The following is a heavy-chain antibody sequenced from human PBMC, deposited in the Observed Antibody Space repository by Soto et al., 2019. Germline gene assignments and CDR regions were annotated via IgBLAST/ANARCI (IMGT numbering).Heavy chain of an antibody. D-gene: IGHD3-3*01. CDR1: GYTFTSYD. Sequence: QVQLVQSGAEVKKPGASVKVSCKASGYTFTSYDINWVRQAPGQGLEWMGWMNTNSGNTGYAQKFQGRVTMTRNTSISTAYMELSSLRSEDTAVYYCARGITIFGVVPGWGQGTLVTVSS. V-gene: IGHV1-8*01. J-gene: IGHJ4*02. CDR3: ARGITIFGVVPG. CDR2: MNTNSGNT.